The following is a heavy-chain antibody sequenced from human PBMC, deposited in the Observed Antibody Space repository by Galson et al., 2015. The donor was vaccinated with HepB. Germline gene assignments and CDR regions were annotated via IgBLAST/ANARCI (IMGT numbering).Heavy chain of an antibody. CDR1: GFTFGRHT. D-gene: IGHD3-16*01. CDR2: ISTNGATI. Sequence: LRLSCAASGFTFGRHTMSWVRQTPGQGLQWLSYISTNGATIHYADSVKGRFTVARDNAKNTMFLQMNSLRAEDKAVYYCATLLFGSCAYWTFEIWGQGTLVTFSS. J-gene: IGHJ3*02. CDR3: ATLLFGSCAYWTFEI. V-gene: IGHV3-48*04.